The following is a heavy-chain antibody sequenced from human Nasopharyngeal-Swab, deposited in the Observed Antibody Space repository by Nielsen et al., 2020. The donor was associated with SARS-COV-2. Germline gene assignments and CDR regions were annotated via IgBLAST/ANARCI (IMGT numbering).Heavy chain of an antibody. CDR1: GFTFNNYN. Sequence: GESLKISRAASGFTFNNYNFNWVRQAPGKGLEWVSSISSSSSYIYYADSVKGRFTISRDNAKNSLYLQMNSLRAEDTAVYYCARDGLDYDFWSAYFMDVWGQGTTVTVSS. J-gene: IGHJ6*02. CDR2: ISSSSSYI. CDR3: ARDGLDYDFWSAYFMDV. D-gene: IGHD3-3*01. V-gene: IGHV3-21*01.